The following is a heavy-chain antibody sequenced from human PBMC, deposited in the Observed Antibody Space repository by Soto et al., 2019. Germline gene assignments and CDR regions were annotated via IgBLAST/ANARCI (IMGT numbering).Heavy chain of an antibody. CDR3: ARGGGRPRHFDY. D-gene: IGHD3-16*01. J-gene: IGHJ4*02. CDR1: GGSISSYY. Sequence: SETLSLTCTVSGGSISSYYWSWIRQPPGKGLEWIGYIYYSVSTNYNPSLKSRVTISVDTSKNQFSLKLSSVTAADTAVYYCARGGGRPRHFDYWGQGTLVTVSS. V-gene: IGHV4-59*08. CDR2: IYYSVST.